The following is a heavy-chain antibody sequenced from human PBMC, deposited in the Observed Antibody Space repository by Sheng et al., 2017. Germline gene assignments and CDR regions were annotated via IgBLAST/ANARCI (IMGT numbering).Heavy chain of an antibody. Sequence: QVQLVESGGGVVQPGGSLRLSCAASGFTFSSYGMHWVRQAPGKGLEWVAFIRYDGSNKYYADSVKGRFTISRDNSKNTLYLQMNSLRAEDTAVYYCAKDGPAYYDFWSGYYSDYYYYMDVWGKGTTVTVSS. CDR1: GFTFSSYG. D-gene: IGHD3-3*01. J-gene: IGHJ6*03. V-gene: IGHV3-30*02. CDR2: IRYDGSNK. CDR3: AKDGPAYYDFWSGYYSDYYYYMDV.